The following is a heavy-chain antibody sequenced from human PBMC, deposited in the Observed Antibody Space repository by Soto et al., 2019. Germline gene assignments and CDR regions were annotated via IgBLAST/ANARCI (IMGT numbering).Heavy chain of an antibody. Sequence: PGESLKISCKGSGYSFTGYWIGWVRQMPGKGLEWMGIIYPGDSDTRYSPSFQGQVTISADKSISTAYLQWSSLKASDTAMYYCARSFSPPYDFWSGSRGNYYYYYYMDVWGKGTTVTVSS. D-gene: IGHD3-3*01. J-gene: IGHJ6*03. CDR2: IYPGDSDT. CDR3: ARSFSPPYDFWSGSRGNYYYYYYMDV. V-gene: IGHV5-51*01. CDR1: GYSFTGYW.